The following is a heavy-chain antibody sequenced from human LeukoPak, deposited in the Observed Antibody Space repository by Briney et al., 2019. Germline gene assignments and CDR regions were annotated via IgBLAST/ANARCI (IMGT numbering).Heavy chain of an antibody. CDR2: TNPNSGGT. Sequence: ASVKVSCKASGYPFTGYFIHWVRQAPGLGLEWMGWTNPNSGGTNYAQKFQGWVTMTRDTSINTAYMELSSLKSDDTAVYYCARANYYDSIGDAFDIWGQGTMVTVSS. D-gene: IGHD3-22*01. V-gene: IGHV1-2*04. CDR3: ARANYYDSIGDAFDI. CDR1: GYPFTGYF. J-gene: IGHJ3*02.